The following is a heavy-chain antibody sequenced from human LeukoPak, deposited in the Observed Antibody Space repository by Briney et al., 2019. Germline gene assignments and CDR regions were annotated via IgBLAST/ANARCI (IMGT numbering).Heavy chain of an antibody. CDR3: ARDPYSGNYGNYYYYYMDV. Sequence: GGSLRLSCAASGFTFNNYNMNWVRQAPGKALEWVSSITSSGTYIFYADSVKGRFTISRDNAKNSLYLQMNSLGPEDTAVYYCARDPYSGNYGNYYYYYMDVWGKGTTVTVSS. CDR1: GFTFNNYN. CDR2: ITSSGTYI. J-gene: IGHJ6*03. D-gene: IGHD1-26*01. V-gene: IGHV3-21*01.